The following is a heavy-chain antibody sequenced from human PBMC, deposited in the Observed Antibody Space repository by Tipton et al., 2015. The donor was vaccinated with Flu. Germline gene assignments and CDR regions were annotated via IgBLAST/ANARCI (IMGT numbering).Heavy chain of an antibody. CDR3: ARGKRVPSGIAVAGWGYYFDF. D-gene: IGHD6-19*01. V-gene: IGHV3-9*01. CDR1: GFTFGDHA. CDR2: IGWNSGSV. Sequence: SLRLSCAASGFTFGDHAMHWVRQPPGKGLEWVSGIGWNSGSVGYADSVKGRFTISRDNAENSLYLQMNSLRAEDTALYYCARGKRVPSGIAVAGWGYYFDFWGQGTLVTVSS. J-gene: IGHJ4*02.